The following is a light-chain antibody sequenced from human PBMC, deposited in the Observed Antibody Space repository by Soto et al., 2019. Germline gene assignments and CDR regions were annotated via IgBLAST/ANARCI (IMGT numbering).Light chain of an antibody. J-gene: IGLJ2*01. Sequence: QSVLTQPASVSGSPGQSITISCTGTSSDVGGYKYVSWYQQHPGKAPKLMIYEVSNRPSGVSNRFSGSKSGNTASLTISGLQAEDEADYYCSSYTSGTTLVVFGGGTKAHRP. CDR1: SSDVGGYKY. V-gene: IGLV2-14*01. CDR3: SSYTSGTTLVV. CDR2: EVS.